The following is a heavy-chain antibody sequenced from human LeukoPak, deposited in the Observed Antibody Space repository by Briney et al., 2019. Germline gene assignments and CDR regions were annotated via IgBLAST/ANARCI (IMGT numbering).Heavy chain of an antibody. V-gene: IGHV4-4*07. D-gene: IGHD1-26*01. CDR1: GGSVSDYY. CDR2: IYTSGST. J-gene: IGHJ4*02. CDR3: ARQAGSYFRFDY. Sequence: SETLSLTCTVSGGSVSDYYWSWIRQPAGKGLEWIGRIYTSGSTKYNPSLESRVTMSLDTSKNQFSLKLTSVTAADTAVYYCARQAGSYFRFDYWGQGTLVTVSS.